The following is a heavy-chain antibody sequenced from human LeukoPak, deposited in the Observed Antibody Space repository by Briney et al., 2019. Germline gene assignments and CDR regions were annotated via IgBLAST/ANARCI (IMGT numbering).Heavy chain of an antibody. CDR1: GGSISSCY. D-gene: IGHD3-3*01. Sequence: PSETLSLTCTVSGGSISSCYWTWIRQSPGTGLEWIGYIHDSVNTDYNPSLKSRVTISVDTSNKQFSLKLNSVTAADTAVYYCARGRITIFGVVTPHFDYWGQGTLVTVSS. V-gene: IGHV4-59*01. J-gene: IGHJ4*02. CDR3: ARGRITIFGVVTPHFDY. CDR2: IHDSVNT.